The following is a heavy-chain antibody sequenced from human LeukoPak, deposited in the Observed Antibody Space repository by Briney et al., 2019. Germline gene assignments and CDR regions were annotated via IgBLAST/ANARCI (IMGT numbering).Heavy chain of an antibody. D-gene: IGHD6-19*01. J-gene: IGHJ4*02. CDR2: ISGSGGGI. V-gene: IGHV3-23*01. Sequence: GVSLRLSCAASGFTFSSYAVSWVRQAPGKGLEWVSAISGSGGGIYYADSVKGRFTISRDNSKNTLYLQMSSLSTEDTAVYYCAKTITGYSSGRYPGWPVDYWGQGTLVSVSS. CDR3: AKTITGYSSGRYPGWPVDY. CDR1: GFTFSSYA.